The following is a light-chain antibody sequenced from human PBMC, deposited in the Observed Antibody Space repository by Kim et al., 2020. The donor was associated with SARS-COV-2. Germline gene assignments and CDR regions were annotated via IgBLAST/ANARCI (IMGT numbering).Light chain of an antibody. CDR2: YVN. V-gene: IGLV2-11*01. J-gene: IGLJ3*02. CDR3: CSYAGRYTWV. CDR1: SDDVGSYNY. Sequence: QSALTQPRSVSGSLGQSITISCTGTSDDVGSYNYVSWNQQSPGKAPRLLIYYVNERPSGVPARFSGSKSGNTASLTISGLQAEDEADYYCCSYAGRYTWVFGGGTQLTVL.